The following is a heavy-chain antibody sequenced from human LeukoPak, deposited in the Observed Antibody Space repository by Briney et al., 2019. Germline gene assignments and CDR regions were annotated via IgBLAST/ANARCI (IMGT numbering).Heavy chain of an antibody. CDR1: GGSISSYY. J-gene: IGHJ4*02. CDR2: IYYSGST. V-gene: IGHV4-59*12. Sequence: SETLSLTCTVSGGSISSYYWSWIRQPPGKGLEWIGYIYYSGSTNYNPSLKSRVTISVDTSKNQFSLKLSSVTAADTAVYYCARGTRSSSWSPFDYWGQGTLVTVSS. CDR3: ARGTRSSSWSPFDY. D-gene: IGHD6-13*01.